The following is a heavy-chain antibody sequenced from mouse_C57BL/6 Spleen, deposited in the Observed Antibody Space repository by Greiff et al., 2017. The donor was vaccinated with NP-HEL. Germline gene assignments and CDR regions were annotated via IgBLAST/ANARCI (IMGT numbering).Heavy chain of an antibody. CDR3: ATRYVNYYFDY. V-gene: IGHV1-62-2*01. CDR2: IYPGSGST. Sequence: QVHVKQSGAELVKPGASVKLSCKASGYTFTGYSIHWVKQRPGQGLEWIGWIYPGSGSTKYNEKFKDKATLTVDKSSSTAYMKLSSLTSDDSAVYYCATRYVNYYFDYWGQGTTLTVSS. J-gene: IGHJ2*01. CDR1: GYTFTGYS. D-gene: IGHD1-1*01.